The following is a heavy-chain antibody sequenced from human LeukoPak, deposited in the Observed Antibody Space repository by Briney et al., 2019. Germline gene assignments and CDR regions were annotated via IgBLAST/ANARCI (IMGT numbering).Heavy chain of an antibody. CDR3: ARSDSGYEANDY. V-gene: IGHV4-61*02. J-gene: IGHJ4*02. D-gene: IGHD5-12*01. CDR2: IYTSGST. Sequence: PSQTLSLTCTVSGGSISSGGYYWSWIRQHPGKGLEWIGRIYTSGSTNYNPSLKSRVTMSVDTSKNQFSLKLSSVTAADTAVYYCARSDSGYEANDYWGQGTLVTVSS. CDR1: GGSISSGGYY.